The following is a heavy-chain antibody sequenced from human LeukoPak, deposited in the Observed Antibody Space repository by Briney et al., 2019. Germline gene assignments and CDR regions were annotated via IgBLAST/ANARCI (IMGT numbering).Heavy chain of an antibody. CDR1: GFTFSSYA. D-gene: IGHD6-19*01. CDR3: AKDLEQTYSGWSTSYDD. V-gene: IGHV3-23*01. J-gene: IGHJ4*02. CDR2: ISSSGGTT. Sequence: GGSLRLSCAASGFTFSSYAMSWVRQVPGKGLEWVSAISSSGGTTGYADSVKGRFTISRDNSKNMLYLQMNSLRAEDTALYYSAKDLEQTYSGWSTSYDDWGQGTLVTVS.